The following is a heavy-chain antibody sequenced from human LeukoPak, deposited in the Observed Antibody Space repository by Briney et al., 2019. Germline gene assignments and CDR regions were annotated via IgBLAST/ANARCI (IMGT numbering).Heavy chain of an antibody. CDR2: ISGTGENT. CDR3: AKTSDDIVVVPAADFDY. D-gene: IGHD2-2*01. V-gene: IGHV3-23*01. Sequence: GGSLRLSCAASGITFSSYGMSWVRQAPGKGLEWVSGISGTGENTYYADSVKGRFTISRDNPQNTLYLQMNSLRAEDTAVYYCAKTSDDIVVVPAADFDYWGRGTLVTVSS. J-gene: IGHJ4*02. CDR1: GITFSSYG.